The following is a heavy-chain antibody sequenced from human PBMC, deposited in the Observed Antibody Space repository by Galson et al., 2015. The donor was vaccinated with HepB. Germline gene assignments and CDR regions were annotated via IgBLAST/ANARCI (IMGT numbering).Heavy chain of an antibody. J-gene: IGHJ4*02. D-gene: IGHD3-3*01. CDR3: ARDPVHYDFWSGFVDY. CDR1: GFTFSSYS. V-gene: IGHV3-21*01. CDR2: ISSSSSYI. Sequence: SLRLSCAASGFTFSSYSMNWVRQAPGKGLEWVSSISSSSSYIYYADSVKGRFTISRDNAKNSLHLQMNSLRAEDTAVYYCARDPVHYDFWSGFVDYWGQGTLVTVSS.